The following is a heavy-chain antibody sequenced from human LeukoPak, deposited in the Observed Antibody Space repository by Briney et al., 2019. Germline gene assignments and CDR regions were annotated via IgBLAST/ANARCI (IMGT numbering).Heavy chain of an antibody. V-gene: IGHV3-11*01. Sequence: GRSLRLSCAASGFTFSDYYMSWIGQAPGKGLEGGSYISSSGSTIYYAVSGKGRFTIARDNAKNSLYLQMNSLRAEDTAVYYCARDPRGFDYWGQGTLVTVSS. D-gene: IGHD2-15*01. CDR2: ISSSGSTI. J-gene: IGHJ4*02. CDR3: ARDPRGFDY. CDR1: GFTFSDYY.